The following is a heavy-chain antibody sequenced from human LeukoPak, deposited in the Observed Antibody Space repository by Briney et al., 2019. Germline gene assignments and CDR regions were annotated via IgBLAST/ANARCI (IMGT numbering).Heavy chain of an antibody. V-gene: IGHV1-2*02. CDR3: ARDYASLGSGDFDY. Sequence: ASVKVSCKASGYTFTGYYMHWVRQAPGEGLEWMGWINPDSGGTNYAQKFQGRVTMTRDTSISTAYMELSRLRSDDTAIYYCARDYASLGSGDFDYWGQGTLVTVSS. CDR1: GYTFTGYY. D-gene: IGHD3-10*01. CDR2: INPDSGGT. J-gene: IGHJ4*02.